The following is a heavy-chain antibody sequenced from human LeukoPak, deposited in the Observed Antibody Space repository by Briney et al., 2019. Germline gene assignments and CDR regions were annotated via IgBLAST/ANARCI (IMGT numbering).Heavy chain of an antibody. V-gene: IGHV4-4*09. CDR1: GDSISSYY. J-gene: IGHJ4*02. D-gene: IGHD6-6*01. CDR2: IYTSGGT. Sequence: SETLSLTCTVSGDSISSYYWSWIRQPPGKGLEWIGYIYTSGGTNYIPSLKGRVTISIDTSKNQFSLKQSSVTAADSAVYYCARLTRLSTSPDRYYLDYWGQGTLVTVSS. CDR3: ARLTRLSTSPDRYYLDY.